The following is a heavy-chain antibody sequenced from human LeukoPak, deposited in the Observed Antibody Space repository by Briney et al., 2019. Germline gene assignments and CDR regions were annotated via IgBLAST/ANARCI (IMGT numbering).Heavy chain of an antibody. CDR3: ARDLAGGSGILDAFDI. J-gene: IGHJ3*02. CDR2: ISSSSSTI. V-gene: IGHV3-48*04. CDR1: GFTFSSYS. D-gene: IGHD6-19*01. Sequence: PGGSLRLSCAASGFTFSSYSMNWVRQAPGKGLEWVSYISSSSSTIYYADSVKGRFTISRDNAKNSLYLQMNSLRAEDTAVYYCARDLAGGSGILDAFDIWGQGTMVTVSS.